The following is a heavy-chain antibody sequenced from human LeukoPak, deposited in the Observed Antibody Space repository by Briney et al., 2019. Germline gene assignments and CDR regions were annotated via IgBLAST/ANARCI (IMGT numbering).Heavy chain of an antibody. CDR2: IYTSGST. CDR1: GGSISSYY. V-gene: IGHV4-4*09. CDR3: ARLSYYGSGSYYIGEFDY. J-gene: IGHJ4*02. Sequence: SETLSLTCTVSGGSISSYYWSWIRQPPGKGLEWIGYIYTSGSTNYNPSLKGRVTISVDTSKNQFSLKLSSVTAADTAVYYCARLSYYGSGSYYIGEFDYWGQGTLVTVSS. D-gene: IGHD3-10*01.